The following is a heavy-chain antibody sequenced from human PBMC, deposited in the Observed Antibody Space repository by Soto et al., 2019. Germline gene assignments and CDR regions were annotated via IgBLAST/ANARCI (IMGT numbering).Heavy chain of an antibody. D-gene: IGHD4-17*01. Sequence: ASVKVSCKASGYTFTGYYMHWVRQAPGQGLEWMGWINPNSGGTNYAQKFQGWVTMTRDTSISTAYMELSRLRSDDTAVYYCARDSGDYSGELDYWGQGTLVTVSS. CDR1: GYTFTGYY. V-gene: IGHV1-2*04. CDR2: INPNSGGT. J-gene: IGHJ4*02. CDR3: ARDSGDYSGELDY.